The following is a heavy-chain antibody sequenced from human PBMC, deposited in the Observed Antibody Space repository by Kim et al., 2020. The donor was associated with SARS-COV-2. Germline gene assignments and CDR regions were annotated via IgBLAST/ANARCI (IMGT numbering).Heavy chain of an antibody. CDR1: GYTFTELS. Sequence: ASVKVSCKVSGYTFTELSMHWVRQAPGKGLEWMGGFDPEDGETIYAQKFQGRVTMTEDTSTDTAYMELSSLRSEDTAVYYCATDTTAAVYIYFDYWGKGTRVTVSS. CDR2: FDPEDGET. J-gene: IGHJ4*02. V-gene: IGHV1-24*01. CDR3: ATDTTAAVYIYFDY. D-gene: IGHD6-13*01.